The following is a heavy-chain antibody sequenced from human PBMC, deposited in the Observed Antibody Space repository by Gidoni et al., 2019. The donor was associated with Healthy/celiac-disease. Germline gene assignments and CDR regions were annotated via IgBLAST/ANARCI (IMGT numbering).Heavy chain of an antibody. V-gene: IGHV4-4*07. J-gene: IGHJ3*02. Sequence: TNYNPSLKSRVTMSVDTSKNQFSLKLSSVTAADTAVYYCARVPAATDAFDIWGQGTMVTVSS. CDR2: T. D-gene: IGHD2-2*01. CDR3: ARVPAATDAFDI.